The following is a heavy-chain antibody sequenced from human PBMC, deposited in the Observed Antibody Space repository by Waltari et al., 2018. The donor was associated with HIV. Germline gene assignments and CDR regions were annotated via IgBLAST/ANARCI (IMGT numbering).Heavy chain of an antibody. J-gene: IGHJ4*02. CDR1: GDSITSGHFY. CDR2: IYYSGST. D-gene: IGHD5-12*01. CDR3: ARGFVGRYSGHDYVWDY. V-gene: IGHV4-31*03. Sequence: QVQLQESGPGLVKPSQTLSLTCTVSGDSITSGHFYWTWIRQHPEKGLEWIGHIYYSGSTYSNPSLKTRIDISLDTSMNHFSLNLTSVTAADTAVYYCARGFVGRYSGHDYVWDYWGQGILVTVSS.